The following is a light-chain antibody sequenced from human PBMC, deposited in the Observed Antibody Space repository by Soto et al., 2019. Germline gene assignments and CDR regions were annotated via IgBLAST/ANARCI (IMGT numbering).Light chain of an antibody. CDR2: NAV. CDR3: QRYDNLPPT. Sequence: DIKMTQSPSSLSAAVGDRVTISCQASQDISNSLNWYQQKSGKAPELMIYNAVNLDTGVPSRFRGSGSGTHFPFTISSLQPEDPPTYYCQRYDNLPPTFGPGARVDI. V-gene: IGKV1-33*01. J-gene: IGKJ3*01. CDR1: QDISNS.